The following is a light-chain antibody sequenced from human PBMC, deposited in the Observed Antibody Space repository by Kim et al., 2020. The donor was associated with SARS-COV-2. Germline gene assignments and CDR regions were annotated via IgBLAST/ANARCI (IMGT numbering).Light chain of an antibody. CDR2: DVS. J-gene: IGLJ2*01. V-gene: IGLV2-14*03. CDR1: SSDVGGYNY. CDR3: SSYTSNSTLV. Sequence: GXSITTSCPGTSSDVGGYNYVSWYQQHPGKAPKLMIYDVSNRPSGVSNRFSGSKSGNTASLTISGLQAEDEADYYCSSYTSNSTLVFGGGTQLTVL.